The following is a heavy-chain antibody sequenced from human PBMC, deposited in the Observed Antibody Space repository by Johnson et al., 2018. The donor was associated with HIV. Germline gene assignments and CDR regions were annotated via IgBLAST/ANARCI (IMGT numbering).Heavy chain of an antibody. CDR2: IWYDGSNK. Sequence: QVQLVESGGGVVQPGRSLRLSCVTSGFIFSNYGMHWVRQAPGKGLEWVTLIWYDGSNKYYADSAKGRFTISRDNSKNTLYLQMNSLRAEDTAVHYCAKVRYYDRDAFDIWGQGTVVTVSS. CDR1: GFIFSNYG. J-gene: IGHJ3*02. CDR3: AKVRYYDRDAFDI. V-gene: IGHV3-33*06. D-gene: IGHD3-22*01.